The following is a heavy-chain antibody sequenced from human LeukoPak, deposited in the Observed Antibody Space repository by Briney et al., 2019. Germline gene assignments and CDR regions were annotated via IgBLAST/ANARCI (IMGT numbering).Heavy chain of an antibody. J-gene: IGHJ4*02. Sequence: GGSLRLSCAASGFTFSNAWMNWVRQAPGKGLEWVGRIYRRSDGRTTAHAAPVKGRFTISRDDSKNSFYLQMNSLKSEDTAVYYCARGSNSYDSSDFDHWGQGTLVTVSS. V-gene: IGHV3-15*01. CDR3: ARGSNSYDSSDFDH. CDR2: IYRRSDGRTT. CDR1: GFTFSNAW. D-gene: IGHD3-22*01.